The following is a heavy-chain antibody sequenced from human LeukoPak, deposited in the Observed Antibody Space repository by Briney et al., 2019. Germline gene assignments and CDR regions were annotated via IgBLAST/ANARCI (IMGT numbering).Heavy chain of an antibody. CDR1: GFSLSTSGVG. Sequence: SGPTLVNPTQTLTLTCTFSGFSLSTSGVGVGWIRQPPGKALEWLALIYWNDDKRYSPSLKSRLTITKDTSKNQVVLTMTNMDPVDTATYYCAHSELLWFGELFTHFDYWGQGTLVTVSS. V-gene: IGHV2-5*01. J-gene: IGHJ4*02. CDR3: AHSELLWFGELFTHFDY. D-gene: IGHD3-10*01. CDR2: IYWNDDK.